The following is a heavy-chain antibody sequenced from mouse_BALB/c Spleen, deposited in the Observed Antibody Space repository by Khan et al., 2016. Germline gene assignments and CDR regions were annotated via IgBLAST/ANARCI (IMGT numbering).Heavy chain of an antibody. D-gene: IGHD3-3*01. V-gene: IGHV3-6*02. CDR2: ISYDGSN. CDR1: GYSITSGYY. J-gene: IGHJ3*01. Sequence: EVQLQASGPGLVKPSQSLSLTCSVTGYSITSGYYWNWIRQFPGNKLEWMGYISYDGSNNYNPSLKNRISITRDTSKNQFFLKLNSVTTEDTATYYCAREGDGFAYWGQGTLVTVSA. CDR3: AREGDGFAY.